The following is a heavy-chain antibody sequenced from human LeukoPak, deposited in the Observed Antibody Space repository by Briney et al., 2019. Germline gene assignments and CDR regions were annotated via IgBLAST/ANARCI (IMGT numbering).Heavy chain of an antibody. CDR2: IIPMFGTA. D-gene: IGHD2-2*01. J-gene: IGHJ4*02. V-gene: IGHV1-69*05. CDR3: ARDRVPAAT. Sequence: SVKVSCKASGGTFSSYEISWVRQAPGQGLEWMGGIIPMFGTAKYAQKLQGRVTMTTDTSTSTAYMELRSLRSDDTAVYYCARDRVPAATWGQGTLVTVSS. CDR1: GGTFSSYE.